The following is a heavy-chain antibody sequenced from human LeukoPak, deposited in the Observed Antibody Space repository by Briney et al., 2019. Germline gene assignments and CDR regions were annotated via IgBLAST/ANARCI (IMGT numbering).Heavy chain of an antibody. V-gene: IGHV3-30*03. CDR1: GFTFSTFA. CDR2: ISYDGSNK. J-gene: IGHJ4*02. D-gene: IGHD3-9*01. Sequence: GRSLRLSCAASGFTFSTFAMHWVRQAPGKGLEWVAVISYDGSNKYYADSVKGRFTISRDNSKNTLYLQMNSLRAEDTAVYYCARGYFDWPLYYFDYWGQGTLVTVSS. CDR3: ARGYFDWPLYYFDY.